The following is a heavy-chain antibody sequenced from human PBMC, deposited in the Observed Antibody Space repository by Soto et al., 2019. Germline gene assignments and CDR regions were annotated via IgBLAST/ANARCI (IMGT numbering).Heavy chain of an antibody. J-gene: IGHJ4*02. D-gene: IGHD2-8*01. CDR3: ARDRCTNGVCYAPSDY. V-gene: IGHV3-64*01. CDR1: GFTFSTYA. Sequence: EGSLRLSCATSGFTFSTYAMHWVRQAPGKGLEYVSAISSNGRSTYYANSVKGRFTISRDNSKNTLYLQMDSLRAEDMAVYYCARDRCTNGVCYAPSDYWGQGTLVTVSS. CDR2: ISSNGRST.